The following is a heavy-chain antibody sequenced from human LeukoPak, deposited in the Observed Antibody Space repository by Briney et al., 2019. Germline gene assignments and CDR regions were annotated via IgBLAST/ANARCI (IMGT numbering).Heavy chain of an antibody. CDR3: ASNPNSGSYHRGYYYMDV. CDR1: GGTFSSYA. V-gene: IGHV1-69*05. CDR2: IIPIFGAA. D-gene: IGHD1-26*01. J-gene: IGHJ6*03. Sequence: SVKVSCKASGGTFSSYAISWVRQAPGQGLEWMGGIIPIFGAANYAQKFQGRVTITTDESTSTAYMELSSLRSEDTAVYYCASNPNSGSYHRGYYYMDVWGKGTTVTVSS.